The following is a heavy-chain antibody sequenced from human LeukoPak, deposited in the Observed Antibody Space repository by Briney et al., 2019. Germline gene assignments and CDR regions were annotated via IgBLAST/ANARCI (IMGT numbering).Heavy chain of an antibody. CDR2: ISGSGGST. CDR3: AKRVPRITIFGVVFPFDY. Sequence: SGGSLRLSCAASGFTFSSYAMSWVRQAPGKGLEWVSAISGSGGSTYYADSVKGRFTISRDNSKNTLYLQMNSLRAEDTAVYYCAKRVPRITIFGVVFPFDYWGQGTLVTVSS. CDR1: GFTFSSYA. J-gene: IGHJ4*02. V-gene: IGHV3-23*01. D-gene: IGHD3-3*01.